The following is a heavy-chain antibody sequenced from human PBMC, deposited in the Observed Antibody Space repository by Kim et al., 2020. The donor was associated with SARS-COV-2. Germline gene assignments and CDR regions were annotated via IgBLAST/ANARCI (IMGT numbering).Heavy chain of an antibody. V-gene: IGHV4-39*01. D-gene: IGHD3-10*01. CDR3: ASITRWAFDI. CDR2: ST. Sequence: STYYTPSLKSRVTISVDTSKNQFSLKLSSVTAADTAVYYCASITRWAFDIWGQGTMVTVSS. J-gene: IGHJ3*02.